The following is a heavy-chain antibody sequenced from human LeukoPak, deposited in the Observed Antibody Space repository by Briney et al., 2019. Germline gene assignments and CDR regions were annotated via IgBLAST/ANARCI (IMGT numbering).Heavy chain of an antibody. CDR1: GGSITKNGYY. CDR3: CGSGWFAGPFGY. V-gene: IGHV4-39*07. J-gene: IGHJ4*02. CDR2: MHYSGST. Sequence: SEPLSLTCSVSGGSITKNGYYWGWIRQSPETGLEWIGSMHYSGSTYYNPSLNSRVTISVDTSKNQFSLKLTSVAAADTAVYYCCGSGWFAGPFGYWGQGALVTVSS. D-gene: IGHD6-19*01.